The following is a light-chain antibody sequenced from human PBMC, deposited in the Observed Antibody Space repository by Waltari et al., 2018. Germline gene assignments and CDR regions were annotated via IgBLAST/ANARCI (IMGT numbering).Light chain of an antibody. V-gene: IGKV3-15*01. CDR1: HGISDN. CDR3: QQYNRWPPIT. Sequence: EVVMTQSPATLSVSPGERANLSCRASHGISDNLAWYQQKPGQAPRLLIYGAFTRATGIPARFTGSGSGTEFTLTINSLQSEDSAVYYCQQYNRWPPITFGQGTRLEIK. CDR2: GAF. J-gene: IGKJ5*01.